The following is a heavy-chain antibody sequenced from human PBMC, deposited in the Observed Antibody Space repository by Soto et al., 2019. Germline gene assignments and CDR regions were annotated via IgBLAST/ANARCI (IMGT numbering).Heavy chain of an antibody. CDR2: ISTYTGNT. Sequence: GASVKVSCKTSGGTFRTSAINWVRQAPGQGLEWMGWISTYTGNTNYAQKLQGRVTMTTDTSTSTAYMELRRLRSDDTAVYYCARATGTGDYWGQGTLVTVSS. D-gene: IGHD1-1*01. CDR3: ARATGTGDY. J-gene: IGHJ4*02. V-gene: IGHV1-18*01. CDR1: GGTFRTSA.